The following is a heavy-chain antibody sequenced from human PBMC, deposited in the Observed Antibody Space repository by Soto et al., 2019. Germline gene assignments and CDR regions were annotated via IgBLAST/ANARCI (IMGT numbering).Heavy chain of an antibody. CDR3: AKVMAAAGYDS. CDR2: IIPVFGTV. J-gene: IGHJ4*02. V-gene: IGHV1-69*01. CDR1: GGTFGNAA. D-gene: IGHD3-16*01. Sequence: QVKLVQSGAEVKKPGSSVKVSCKASGGTFGNAAISWVRQDPGQGLEWMGGIIPVFGTVNYARKFEGRVTITADESTSTVFMEMSRLTSEDTAVYYCAKVMAAAGYDSWGQGTLVTVSS.